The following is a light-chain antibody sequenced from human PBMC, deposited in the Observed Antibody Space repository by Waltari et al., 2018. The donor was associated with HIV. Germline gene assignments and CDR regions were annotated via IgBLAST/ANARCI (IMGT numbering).Light chain of an antibody. CDR1: SGSIASNY. CDR3: QSYDSSNWV. V-gene: IGLV6-57*01. J-gene: IGLJ3*02. CDR2: EDN. Sequence: NFMLTQPHSVSESPGKTVTISCTCSSGSIASNYVQWYQQRPGSSPTTVIYEDNQRPPGVPARFSGSIDSSSNSASLTIAGLKTEDEADYYCQSYDSSNWVFGGGTKLTVL.